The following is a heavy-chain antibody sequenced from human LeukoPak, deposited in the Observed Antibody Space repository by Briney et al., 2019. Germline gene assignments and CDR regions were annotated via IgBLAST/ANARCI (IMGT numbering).Heavy chain of an antibody. V-gene: IGHV4-30-2*01. Sequence: PSETLSLTCAVSGGSICSGGYSWSWIRQPPGKGLEWIGYIYHSGSTYYNPSLKSRVTISVDRSKNQFSLKLSSVTAADTAVYYCARARGVVITRAFDIWGQGTMVTVSS. D-gene: IGHD3-3*01. CDR2: IYHSGST. J-gene: IGHJ3*02. CDR3: ARARGVVITRAFDI. CDR1: GGSICSGGYS.